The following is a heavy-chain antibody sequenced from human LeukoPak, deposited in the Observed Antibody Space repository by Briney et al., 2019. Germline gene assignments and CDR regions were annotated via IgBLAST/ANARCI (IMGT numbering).Heavy chain of an antibody. CDR3: AKVQAVGVPVAIDAYYSYGMDV. D-gene: IGHD2/OR15-2a*01. J-gene: IGHJ6*02. CDR1: GGTFSRNA. Sequence: SVKVSFKASGGTFSRNAICWVRQAPGQGLEWMGRFIPMVGVATYAEKFQGRATITEDRSASTAYMELSSLRSDDTAVYYCAKVQAVGVPVAIDAYYSYGMDVWGQGTAVTVSS. V-gene: IGHV1-69*04. CDR2: FIPMVGVA.